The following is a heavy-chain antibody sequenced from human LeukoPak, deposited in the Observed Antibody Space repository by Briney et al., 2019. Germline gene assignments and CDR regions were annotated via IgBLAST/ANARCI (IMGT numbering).Heavy chain of an antibody. D-gene: IGHD3-22*01. J-gene: IGHJ4*02. CDR3: AREGGVITTD. CDR2: INPNSGGT. Sequence: ASVKVSCKASGYTFTGYYMHWVRQAPGQGLEWMGWINPNSGGTNYAQKFQGRVTITADKSTSTAYMELRSLRSDDTAVYYCAREGGVITTDWGQGTLVTVSS. V-gene: IGHV1-2*02. CDR1: GYTFTGYY.